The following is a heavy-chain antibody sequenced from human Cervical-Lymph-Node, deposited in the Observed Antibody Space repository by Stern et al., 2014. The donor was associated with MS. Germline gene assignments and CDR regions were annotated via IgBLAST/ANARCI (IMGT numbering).Heavy chain of an antibody. V-gene: IGHV1-18*01. CDR2: INSYNGDT. J-gene: IGHJ2*01. Sequence: VQLVQSGVEVKKPGASVKVSCKASGYTFTSSGITWVRQAPGQGLEWMGWINSYNGDTNYAQKLEERVTMTTDASSTTAHMEVRSLRYDDTAVYYCARDTAQVASWYFDLWGRGTLVTVSS. CDR1: GYTFTSSG. D-gene: IGHD2-21*02. CDR3: ARDTAQVASWYFDL.